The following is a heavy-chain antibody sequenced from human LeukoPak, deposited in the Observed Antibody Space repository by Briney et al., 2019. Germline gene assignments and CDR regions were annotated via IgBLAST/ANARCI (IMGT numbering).Heavy chain of an antibody. D-gene: IGHD3-16*01. CDR1: GGSISSSSYY. V-gene: IGHV4-39*01. CDR2: IYYSGST. CDR3: ARLDYGTLYP. J-gene: IGHJ5*02. Sequence: SETLSLTCTVSGGSISSSSYYWGWIRQPPGKGLEWIGSIYYSGSTYYNPSLKSRVAISVDTSKNQFSLKLSSVTAADTAVYYCARLDYGTLYPWGQGTLXTXXS.